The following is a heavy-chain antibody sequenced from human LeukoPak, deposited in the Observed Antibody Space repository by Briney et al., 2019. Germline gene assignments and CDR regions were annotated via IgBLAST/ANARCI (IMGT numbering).Heavy chain of an antibody. CDR2: ISYDGSNK. V-gene: IGHV3-30*04. Sequence: AGSLRLSCAASGFTFSSYAMDWVRQAPGKGLEWVAVISYDGSNKYYADSVKGRFTISRDNSKNTLYLQMNSLRAEDTAVYYCAKAVVPVISQHSFDYWGQGTLVTVSS. J-gene: IGHJ4*02. CDR1: GFTFSSYA. CDR3: AKAVVPVISQHSFDY. D-gene: IGHD3-22*01.